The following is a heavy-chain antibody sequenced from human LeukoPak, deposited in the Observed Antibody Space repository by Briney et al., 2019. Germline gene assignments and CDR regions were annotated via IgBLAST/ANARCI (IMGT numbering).Heavy chain of an antibody. CDR1: GFSFSNHG. CDR3: AREVTLRLGYWFDP. V-gene: IGHV3-33*01. Sequence: GGSPRLSCAASGFSFSNHGMHWVRQAPGKGLEWVAVIWYDGSKTYYADSVKGRFTISRDNFKNTVYLQVSSLRAEDTAVYYCAREVTLRLGYWFDPWGQGTLVTVSS. CDR2: IWYDGSKT. J-gene: IGHJ5*02. D-gene: IGHD5-18*01.